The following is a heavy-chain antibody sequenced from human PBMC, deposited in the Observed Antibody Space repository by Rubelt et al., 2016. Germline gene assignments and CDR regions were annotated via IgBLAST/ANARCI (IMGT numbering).Heavy chain of an antibody. CDR2: INHRGIT. V-gene: IGHV4-34*01. CDR3: ARQRQLITARRWFDP. D-gene: IGHD6-6*01. Sequence: QVQLQQWGAGLLKPSETLSLTCAVYGGTFSGYQWSWIRQPPGQGLEWIGDINHRGITNHNPSLKSRVTIPEDTPKNQISPKLTCGAAGDTAVQYCARQRQLITARRWFDPWGQGTLVTVSS. CDR1: GGTFSGYQ. J-gene: IGHJ5*02.